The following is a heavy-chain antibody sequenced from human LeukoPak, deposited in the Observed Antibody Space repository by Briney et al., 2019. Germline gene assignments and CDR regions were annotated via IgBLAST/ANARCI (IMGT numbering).Heavy chain of an antibody. D-gene: IGHD5-18*01. J-gene: IGHJ4*02. Sequence: WASVKVSCKASGGAFSSYTISWVRQAPGQGLEWMGGIIPILGTSNYAQRFQGRVTITADESTSTAYMELSSLRSEDTAVYHCARARGSGYSYGLYDYWGQGTLVTVSS. V-gene: IGHV1-69*13. CDR3: ARARGSGYSYGLYDY. CDR1: GGAFSSYT. CDR2: IIPILGTS.